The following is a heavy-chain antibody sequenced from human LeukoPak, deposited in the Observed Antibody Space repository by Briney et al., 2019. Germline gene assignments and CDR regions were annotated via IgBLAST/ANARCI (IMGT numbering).Heavy chain of an antibody. CDR3: ARLQVAGTYYYYGMDV. CDR1: GGSISSYY. V-gene: IGHV4-59*01. D-gene: IGHD6-19*01. CDR2: IYYSGST. J-gene: IGHJ6*02. Sequence: SETLSLTCTVSGGSISSYYWSWIRQPPGKGLEWIGYIYYSGSTNYNPSLKSRVTISVDTSKNQFSLKLSSVTAADTAVYYCARLQVAGTYYYYGMDVWGQGTTVTVSS.